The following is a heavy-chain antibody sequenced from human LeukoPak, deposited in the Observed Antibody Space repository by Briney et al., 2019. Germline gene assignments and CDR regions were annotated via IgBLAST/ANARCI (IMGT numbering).Heavy chain of an antibody. CDR1: GFTFSSYE. CDR3: ARDISSSWTYDFDY. Sequence: GGSLRLSCAASGFTFSSYEMNWVRQAPGKGLEWVSYISSSGSTIYYADSVKGRFTISRDNAKNSLYLQMNSLRAEDTAVYYCARDISSSWTYDFDYWGQGTLVTVSS. J-gene: IGHJ4*02. D-gene: IGHD6-13*01. CDR2: ISSSGSTI. V-gene: IGHV3-48*03.